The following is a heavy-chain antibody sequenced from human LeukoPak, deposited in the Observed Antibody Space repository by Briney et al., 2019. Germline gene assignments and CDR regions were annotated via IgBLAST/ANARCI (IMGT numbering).Heavy chain of an antibody. J-gene: IGHJ6*02. V-gene: IGHV3-66*01. CDR3: ASRDKGYYYGMDV. CDR1: GFTVSSNY. Sequence: GRSLRLSCAASGFTVSSNYMSWVRQAPGKGLEWVSLIYSGGSTYYADSVKGRFTISRDNSKNTLYLQMKSLRAEDTAVYYCASRDKGYYYGMDVWGQGTTVTVSS. CDR2: IYSGGST. D-gene: IGHD5-24*01.